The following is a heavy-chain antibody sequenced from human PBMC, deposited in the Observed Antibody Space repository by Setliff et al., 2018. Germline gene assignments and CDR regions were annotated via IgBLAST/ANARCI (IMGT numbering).Heavy chain of an antibody. Sequence: ASVKVSCKASGYTFTSYDINWVRQATGQGLEWMGWMNPNSGNTGYAQKFQGRVTMTRSTSISTAYMELSSLRSEDTAVYYCARPMYDILTGPPYGMDVWGQGTTVTVSS. CDR1: GYTFTSYD. V-gene: IGHV1-8*01. CDR3: ARPMYDILTGPPYGMDV. J-gene: IGHJ6*02. D-gene: IGHD3-9*01. CDR2: MNPNSGNT.